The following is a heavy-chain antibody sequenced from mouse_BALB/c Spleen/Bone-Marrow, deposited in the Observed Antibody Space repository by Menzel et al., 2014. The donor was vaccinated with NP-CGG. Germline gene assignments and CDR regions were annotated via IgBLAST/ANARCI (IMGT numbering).Heavy chain of an antibody. V-gene: IGHV1-5*01. CDR3: VRGLRWCFDV. CDR1: GYSFTSYW. D-gene: IGHD1-1*01. Sequence: EVHLQQSGTVLARPGASVKMSCKASGYSFTSYWMHWVKERPGQGLEWIGAIYPGNSDTSYNQKFKGKAKLTAVTSASAAYMELSSLTNEDSAVYYCVRGLRWCFDVWGAGTTVTVSS. J-gene: IGHJ1*01. CDR2: IYPGNSDT.